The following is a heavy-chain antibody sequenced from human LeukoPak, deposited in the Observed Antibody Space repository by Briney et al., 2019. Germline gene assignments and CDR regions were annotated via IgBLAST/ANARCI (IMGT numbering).Heavy chain of an antibody. CDR1: GGSISPYY. CDR3: ATLHSIAAAGSPFDY. J-gene: IGHJ4*02. CDR2: IYYSGST. V-gene: IGHV4-59*05. Sequence: SETLSLTCTVSGGSISPYYWGWIRQPPGKGLEWIGSIYYSGSTYYNPSLKSRVTISVDTSKNQFSLKLSSVTAADTAVYYCATLHSIAAAGSPFDYWGQGTLVTVSS. D-gene: IGHD6-13*01.